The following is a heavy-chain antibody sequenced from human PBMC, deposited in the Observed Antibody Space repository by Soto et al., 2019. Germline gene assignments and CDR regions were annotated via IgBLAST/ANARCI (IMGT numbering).Heavy chain of an antibody. CDR3: AKAESVVVVTAIHPYYGMDV. V-gene: IGHV1-46*01. CDR1: GYTFTSYY. CDR2: INPSGGST. D-gene: IGHD2-21*02. J-gene: IGHJ6*02. Sequence: EASVKVSCKASGYTFTSYYMHWVRQAPGQGLEWMGIINPSGGSTSYAQKFQGRVTMTRDTSTSTVYMELSSLRAEDTAVYYCAKAESVVVVTAIHPYYGMDVWGQGTTVTVSS.